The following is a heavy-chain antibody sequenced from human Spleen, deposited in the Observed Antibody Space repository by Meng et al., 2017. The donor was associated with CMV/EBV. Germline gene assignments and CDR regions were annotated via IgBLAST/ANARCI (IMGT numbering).Heavy chain of an antibody. Sequence: SETLSLTCTVSGGSVSSGSYYWSWIRQPPGKGLEWIGYIYYSGSTNYNPSLKSRVTISVDTSKNQFSLKLSSVTAADTAVYYCARDLTLDVWGQGTTVTVSS. D-gene: IGHD1-14*01. J-gene: IGHJ6*02. CDR2: IYYSGST. CDR3: ARDLTLDV. V-gene: IGHV4-61*01. CDR1: GGSVSSGSYY.